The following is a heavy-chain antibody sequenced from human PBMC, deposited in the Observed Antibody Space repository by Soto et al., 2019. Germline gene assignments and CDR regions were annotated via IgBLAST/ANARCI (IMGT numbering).Heavy chain of an antibody. CDR3: ARGAVAGSGGWFDP. CDR2: VSGYNGNT. CDR1: GYTFTNYG. Sequence: GASVKVSCKASGYTFTNYGISWVRQAPGQGLEWMGWVSGYNGNTNYAQKLRGRVTMTTDTSTSTAYMELRSLRSDDTAVYYCARGAVAGSGGWFDPWGQGTLVTVSS. V-gene: IGHV1-18*04. J-gene: IGHJ5*02. D-gene: IGHD6-19*01.